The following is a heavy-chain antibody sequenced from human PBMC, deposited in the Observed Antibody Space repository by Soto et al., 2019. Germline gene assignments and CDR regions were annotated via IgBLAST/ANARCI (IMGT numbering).Heavy chain of an antibody. D-gene: IGHD2-2*02. V-gene: IGHV3-23*01. CDR3: AKVDAPAVLSSLES. CDR2: ISGSGRST. J-gene: IGHJ5*02. CDR1: GFTFNNYA. Sequence: EAQLLESGGGLVQPGGSLRLSCAASGFTFNNYAMSWVRRAPGKGLEWVSGISGSGRSTYYADSVKGRFTISRDTSRNKVYLQMNILRGDDTALYYYAKVDAPAVLSSLESWGRGTLVTVSS.